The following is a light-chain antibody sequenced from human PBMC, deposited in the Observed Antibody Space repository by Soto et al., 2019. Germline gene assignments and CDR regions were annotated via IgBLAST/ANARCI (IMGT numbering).Light chain of an antibody. CDR1: SSDVGAYNR. Sequence: QSVLTQPASVSGSPGQSITISCTGTSSDVGAYNRVSWYQQYPGKAPKLMIYEVSNRLSGVSDRFSGSKSGNTASLTISGLQAEDESDYYCSSFTSSDTWVFGGGTKVTVL. V-gene: IGLV2-14*01. CDR2: EVS. J-gene: IGLJ3*02. CDR3: SSFTSSDTWV.